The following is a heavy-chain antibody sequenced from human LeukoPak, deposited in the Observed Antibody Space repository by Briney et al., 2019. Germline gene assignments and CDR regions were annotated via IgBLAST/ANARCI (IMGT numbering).Heavy chain of an antibody. Sequence: GGSLRLSCAASGFTFSNYGMNWVRQAPGKGLEWVGFIRSKAYGGTTEYAASVKGRFTISRDDSKSIAYLQMNSLKTEDTAVYYCTRETSGYGYWGQGTLVTVSS. V-gene: IGHV3-49*04. D-gene: IGHD3-3*01. CDR3: TRETSGYGY. CDR1: GFTFSNYG. CDR2: IRSKAYGGTT. J-gene: IGHJ4*02.